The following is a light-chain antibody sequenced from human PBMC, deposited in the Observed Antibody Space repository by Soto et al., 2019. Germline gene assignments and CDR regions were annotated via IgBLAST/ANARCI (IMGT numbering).Light chain of an antibody. J-gene: IGKJ3*01. CDR3: QHYGTSAL. Sequence: EIVLTQSPGTLSLSPGERATLSCRASQSVSDMYLAWYQRKPGQAPRLLIYASNRATGIPDRFSGSGSGTDFTLTISRLEPEDFAVYYCQHYGTSALFGPGTKVEIK. CDR2: AS. V-gene: IGKV3-20*01. CDR1: QSVSDMY.